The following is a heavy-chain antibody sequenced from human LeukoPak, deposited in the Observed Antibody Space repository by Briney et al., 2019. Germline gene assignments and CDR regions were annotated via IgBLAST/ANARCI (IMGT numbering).Heavy chain of an antibody. CDR3: ARVISGAYYYYYYGMDV. V-gene: IGHV4-34*01. J-gene: IGHJ6*02. CDR1: GGSFSGYY. CDR2: INHSGST. D-gene: IGHD6-19*01. Sequence: KTSETLSLTCAVYGGSFSGYYWSWIRQPPGKGLEWIGEINHSGSTNYNPSLKSRVTISVDTSKNQFSLKLSSVTAADTAVYYCARVISGAYYYYYYGMDVWGQGTTVTVSS.